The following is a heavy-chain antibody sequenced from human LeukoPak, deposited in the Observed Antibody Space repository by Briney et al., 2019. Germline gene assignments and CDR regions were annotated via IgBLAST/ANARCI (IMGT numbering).Heavy chain of an antibody. CDR1: GYIFTKYV. J-gene: IGHJ4*02. CDR2: IKAGNGDT. D-gene: IGHD2-21*01. Sequence: ASVKVSWKASGYIFTKYVVHWVRQAPGQRPEWMGWIKAGNGDTKYSRNFQDRLTITRDTSASTVYMELSSLTSEDTALYYCARDDCGDTCYPGGYWGQGTLVTVSS. V-gene: IGHV1-3*01. CDR3: ARDDCGDTCYPGGY.